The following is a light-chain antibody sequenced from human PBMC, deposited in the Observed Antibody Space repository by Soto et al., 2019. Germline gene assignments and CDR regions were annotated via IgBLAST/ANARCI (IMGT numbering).Light chain of an antibody. CDR2: LVS. Sequence: IVMTQSPLSLPVTPGEPASISCRSSQSLLHSNGYTYLDWYLQKPGQAPQLLIYLVSNRASGVPDRFSGSGSGTDFTLKISRVEAEDVGVYYCRQSLQTWAFGQGTKVEIK. CDR1: QSLLHSNGYTY. CDR3: RQSLQTWA. J-gene: IGKJ1*01. V-gene: IGKV2-28*01.